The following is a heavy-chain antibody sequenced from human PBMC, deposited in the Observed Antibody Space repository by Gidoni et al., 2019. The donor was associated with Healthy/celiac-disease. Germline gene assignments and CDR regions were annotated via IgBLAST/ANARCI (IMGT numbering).Heavy chain of an antibody. CDR3: ARDLYDSSGYLGGIDY. V-gene: IGHV1-2*04. D-gene: IGHD3-22*01. CDR1: GYTFTGYY. Sequence: QVQLVQSGAEVKKPGASVKVSCKASGYTFTGYYMHWVRQAPGQGLEWMGWINPNSGGTNYAQKFQGWVTMTRDTSISTAYMELSRLRSDDTAVYYCARDLYDSSGYLGGIDYWGQGTLVTVSS. J-gene: IGHJ4*02. CDR2: INPNSGGT.